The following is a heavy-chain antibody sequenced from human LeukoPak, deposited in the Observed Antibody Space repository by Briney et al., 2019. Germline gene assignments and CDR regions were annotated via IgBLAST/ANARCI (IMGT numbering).Heavy chain of an antibody. CDR3: AKREGYCSSTSCPNWFDP. J-gene: IGHJ5*02. Sequence: GGSLRLSCAASGFTFSSYGMHWVRQAPGKGLEWVAVISYDGSNKYYADSVKGRFTISRDNSKNTLYLQMNSLRAEDTAVYYCAKREGYCSSTSCPNWFDPWGQGTLVTVSS. V-gene: IGHV3-30*18. CDR1: GFTFSSYG. CDR2: ISYDGSNK. D-gene: IGHD2-2*01.